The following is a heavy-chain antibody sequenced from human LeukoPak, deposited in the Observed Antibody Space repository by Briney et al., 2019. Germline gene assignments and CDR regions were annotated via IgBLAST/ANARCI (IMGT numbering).Heavy chain of an antibody. Sequence: SETLSLTCTVSGGSISSCYWSWIRQPAGKGLEWIGRIYTSGSTNYNPSLKSRVTMSVDTSKNQFSLKLSSVTAADTAVYYCARQNKPARYYYYGMDVWGQGTTVTVSS. J-gene: IGHJ6*02. CDR2: IYTSGST. CDR1: GGSISSCY. D-gene: IGHD1/OR15-1a*01. CDR3: ARQNKPARYYYYGMDV. V-gene: IGHV4-4*07.